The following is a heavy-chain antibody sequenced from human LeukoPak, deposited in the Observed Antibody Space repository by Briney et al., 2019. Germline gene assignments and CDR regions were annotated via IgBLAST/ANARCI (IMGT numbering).Heavy chain of an antibody. D-gene: IGHD3-22*01. CDR1: GRSFSSYR. CDR2: ISDSGGTT. J-gene: IGHJ4*02. V-gene: IGHV3-23*01. Sequence: GGSLRLCCAASGRSFSSYRMNWVRQAPGKGLEWVSAISDSGGTTYYADSVKGRFTISRDNSKDTLYLQMNSLRAEDTALYYCAKDLSGYQRGVFDSWGQGTLVTVSS. CDR3: AKDLSGYQRGVFDS.